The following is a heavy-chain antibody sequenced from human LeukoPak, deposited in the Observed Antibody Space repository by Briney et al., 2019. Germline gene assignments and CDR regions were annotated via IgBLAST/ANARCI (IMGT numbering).Heavy chain of an antibody. J-gene: IGHJ4*02. D-gene: IGHD3-22*01. Sequence: PGGSLRLSCAASGFTFSDYYMSWIRQAPGKGLEWVSYISSSGSTIYYADSVKGRFTISRDNAKNSLYLQMNSLRAEDTAVYYCARDHSESQYYYDSSGYSYYFDYWGQGTLVTVSS. V-gene: IGHV3-11*01. CDR1: GFTFSDYY. CDR3: ARDHSESQYYYDSSGYSYYFDY. CDR2: ISSSGSTI.